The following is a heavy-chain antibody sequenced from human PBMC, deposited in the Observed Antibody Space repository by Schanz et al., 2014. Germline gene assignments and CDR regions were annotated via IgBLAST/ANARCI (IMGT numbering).Heavy chain of an antibody. D-gene: IGHD3-10*01. CDR3: ARDRRLQRQSGWDY. V-gene: IGHV1-2*06. CDR2: INPNSGDT. CDR1: GYTFRHYG. J-gene: IGHJ4*02. Sequence: QVQLVQSGGEVKKPGASVKVSCKASGYTFRHYGISWLRQAPGQGLEWMGRINPNSGDTNYAQKFQGRVTMTKDTSINTVYMELSTLTSDDTAVYYCARDRRLQRQSGWDYWGQGTLVTVSS.